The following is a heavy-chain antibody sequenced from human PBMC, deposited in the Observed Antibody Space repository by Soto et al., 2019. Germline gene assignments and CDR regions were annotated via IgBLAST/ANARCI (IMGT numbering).Heavy chain of an antibody. V-gene: IGHV4-59*01. Sequence: QVQLQESGPGLVKPSETLSLTCTVSGGSISGSYWSWIRQTPGKVLEWVGYIHYSGSTNYNPSLKSRVTMSVDSAKNQFSLQLSSVTAADTAVYYCARVRPTTHSGYANYYYYGMDVWGQGTTVTVSS. D-gene: IGHD5-12*01. CDR1: GGSISGSY. J-gene: IGHJ6*02. CDR3: ARVRPTTHSGYANYYYYGMDV. CDR2: IHYSGST.